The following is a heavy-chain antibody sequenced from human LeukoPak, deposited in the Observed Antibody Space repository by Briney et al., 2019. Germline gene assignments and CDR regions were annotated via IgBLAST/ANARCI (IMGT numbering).Heavy chain of an antibody. CDR3: AKSTSSWERVDY. CDR1: GFTVSSKY. D-gene: IGHD6-13*01. Sequence: GGSLRLSCAASGFTVSSKYMSWVRQAPGKGLEWVSAISGSGGSTFYADSVKGRFTISRDNSNNTLYLQMNSLRAEDAAVYYCAKSTSSWERVDYWGQGTLVTVSS. CDR2: ISGSGGST. V-gene: IGHV3-23*01. J-gene: IGHJ4*02.